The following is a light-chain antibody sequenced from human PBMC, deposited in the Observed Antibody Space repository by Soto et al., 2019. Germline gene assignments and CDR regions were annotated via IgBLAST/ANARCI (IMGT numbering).Light chain of an antibody. Sequence: DIGMTQSPYTLYASIGDRVTITCRASQNINNWIAWYQQKPGKAPKFLIYDASTLESGVPSRFSGSGFGTEFSLTFSSLQPDDFGSYSSQHLRTFGQGTKVDIK. J-gene: IGKJ1*01. CDR3: QHLRT. V-gene: IGKV1-5*01. CDR2: DAS. CDR1: QNINNW.